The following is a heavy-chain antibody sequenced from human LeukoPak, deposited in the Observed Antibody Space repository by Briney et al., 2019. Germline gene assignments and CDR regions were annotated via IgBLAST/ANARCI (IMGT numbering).Heavy chain of an antibody. CDR1: GGSISSGGYY. CDR2: IYNSGSA. Sequence: SQTLSLTCTVSGGSISSGGYYWIWIRHHPGKVLEWIGYIYNSGSADFNPSLKSRGTISVDTSKTQFSLKLSSMTAADTAVYYCARGSESDPVYFDYWGQGTLVTVSS. CDR3: ARGSESDPVYFDY. D-gene: IGHD3-3*01. J-gene: IGHJ4*02. V-gene: IGHV4-31*03.